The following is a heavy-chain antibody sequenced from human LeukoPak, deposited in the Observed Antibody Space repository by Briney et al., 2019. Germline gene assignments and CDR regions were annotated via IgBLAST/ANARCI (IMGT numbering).Heavy chain of an antibody. CDR1: GGSINSAGYN. CDR3: ARDQPYCSSTSCSDAFDI. D-gene: IGHD2-2*01. Sequence: SETLSLTCTVSGGSINSAGYNWYWIRQHPGKGLEWIGYIYYSGSTNYNPSLKSRVTISVDTSKNQFSLKLSSVTAADTAVYYCARDQPYCSSTSCSDAFDIWGQGTMVTVSS. V-gene: IGHV4-61*08. J-gene: IGHJ3*02. CDR2: IYYSGST.